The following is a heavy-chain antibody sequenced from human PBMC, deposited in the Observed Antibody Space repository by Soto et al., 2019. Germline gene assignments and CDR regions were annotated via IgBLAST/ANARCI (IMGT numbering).Heavy chain of an antibody. CDR3: ARFYCSASSCYSVGAFDI. Sequence: QVQLVESGGGVVQPGRSLRLSCAASGFTFSSYGMHWVRQAPGKGLEWVALIWFDGSDKYYTESVKGRFTISRDNSKSTLYLQMNSLRAEDTAVYNCARFYCSASSCYSVGAFDIRGQGTMVTVSS. D-gene: IGHD2-15*01. V-gene: IGHV3-33*01. CDR2: IWFDGSDK. J-gene: IGHJ3*02. CDR1: GFTFSSYG.